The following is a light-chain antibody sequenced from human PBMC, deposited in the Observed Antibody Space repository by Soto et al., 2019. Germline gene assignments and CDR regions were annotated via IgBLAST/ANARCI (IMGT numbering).Light chain of an antibody. Sequence: SALTQPASVSGSPGQSITISCTGTSSDVGSYNLVSWYQQHPGKAPKLMIYEGSKRPSGVSNRFSGSKSGNTASLTISGLQAEDEADYYCCSYAGSSTLCVFGTGTKVTVL. V-gene: IGLV2-23*01. CDR1: SSDVGSYNL. CDR3: CSYAGSSTLCV. J-gene: IGLJ1*01. CDR2: EGS.